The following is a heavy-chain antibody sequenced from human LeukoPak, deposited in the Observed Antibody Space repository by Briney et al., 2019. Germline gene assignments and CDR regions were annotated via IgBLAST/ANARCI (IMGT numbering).Heavy chain of an antibody. J-gene: IGHJ3*02. CDR3: ARWETGESDGFDI. D-gene: IGHD7-27*01. V-gene: IGHV4-39*01. CDR2: IYYSGST. Sequence: SETLSLTCTVSGGSISSSSYYWGWIRQPPGKGLEWIGRIYYSGSTYYNPSLKSRVTISVDTSKNQFSLRLSSVTAADTAVYYCARWETGESDGFDIWGQGTMVTVSS. CDR1: GGSISSSSYY.